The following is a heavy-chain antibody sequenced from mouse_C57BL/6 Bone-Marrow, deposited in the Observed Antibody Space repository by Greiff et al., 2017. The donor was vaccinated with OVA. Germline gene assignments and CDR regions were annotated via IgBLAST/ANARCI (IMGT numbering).Heavy chain of an antibody. CDR3: ARAGEYPYYAMDY. J-gene: IGHJ4*01. V-gene: IGHV1-55*01. D-gene: IGHD5-1*01. CDR1: GYTFTSYW. CDR2: IYPGSGST. Sequence: QVQLQQPGAELVKPGASVKMSCKASGYTFTSYWITWVKQRPGQGLEWIGDIYPGSGSTNYNEKFKSKATLTVDTSSSTAYMQLSSLTSEDSAVYYCARAGEYPYYAMDYWGQGTSVTVSS.